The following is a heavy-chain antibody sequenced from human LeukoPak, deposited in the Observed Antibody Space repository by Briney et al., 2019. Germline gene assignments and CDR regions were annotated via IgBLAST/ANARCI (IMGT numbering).Heavy chain of an antibody. CDR1: GFTFNGYW. CDR3: ARSTYYDYVWGSYRYTPASDS. D-gene: IGHD3-16*02. V-gene: IGHV3-7*01. J-gene: IGHJ4*02. CDR2: IKEDGSAQ. Sequence: GGSLRLSCAASGFTFNGYWTSWVRQAPGKGLEWVANIKEDGSAQYYVGSVKGRFTISRDNAENTLYLQMNSLRAEDTAVYYCARSTYYDYVWGSYRYTPASDSWGQGTLVTVSS.